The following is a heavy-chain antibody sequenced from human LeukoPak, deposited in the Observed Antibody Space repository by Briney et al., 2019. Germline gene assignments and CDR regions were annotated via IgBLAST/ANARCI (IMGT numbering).Heavy chain of an antibody. CDR1: GGSFSGYY. Sequence: SETLSLTCAVYGGSFSGYYWSWIHQPPGKGLEWIGEINHSGSTNYNPSLKSRVTISVDTSKNQFSLKLSSVTAADTAVYYCARGVGVRLRMDVWGQGTTVTVSS. CDR3: ARGVGVRLRMDV. D-gene: IGHD1-26*01. V-gene: IGHV4-34*01. J-gene: IGHJ6*02. CDR2: INHSGST.